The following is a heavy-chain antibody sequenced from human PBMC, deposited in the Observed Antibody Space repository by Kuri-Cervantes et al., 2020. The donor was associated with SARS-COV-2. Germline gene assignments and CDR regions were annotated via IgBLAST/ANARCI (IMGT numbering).Heavy chain of an antibody. Sequence: GSLRLSCTVSGGSISSSSYYWGWIRQPPGKGLEWIGSIYYSGSTYYNPSLKSRVTISVDTSKNQFSLKLSSVTAADTAVYYCGGDKIYFDYWGQGTLVTVSS. CDR1: GGSISSSSYY. J-gene: IGHJ4*02. CDR3: GGDKIYFDY. D-gene: IGHD2-15*01. CDR2: IYYSGST. V-gene: IGHV4-39*01.